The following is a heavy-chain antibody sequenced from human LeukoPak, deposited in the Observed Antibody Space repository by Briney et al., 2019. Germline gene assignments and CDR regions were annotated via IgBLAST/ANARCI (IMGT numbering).Heavy chain of an antibody. J-gene: IGHJ6*02. CDR3: AKDPGGSGSYYYYYYGMDV. D-gene: IGHD3-10*01. V-gene: IGHV3-23*01. CDR2: ISGSGGST. CDR1: GFIFSSYA. Sequence: GGSLRLSCAASGFIFSSYAMSWVRQAPGKGLEWVSAISGSGGSTYYADSVKGRFTISRDNSKNTLYLQMNSLRAEDTAVYYCAKDPGGSGSYYYYYYGMDVWGQGTTVTVSS.